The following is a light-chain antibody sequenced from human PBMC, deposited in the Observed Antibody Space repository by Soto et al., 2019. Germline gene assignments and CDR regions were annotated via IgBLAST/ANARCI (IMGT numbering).Light chain of an antibody. Sequence: QSALTQPASVSGSPGQSITISCTGTSSDVGSYNLVSWYQQHPGKAPKLMIYEGSKRPSGVSNRFSGSKSGNTASLTISGLQAEDEAHYYCCLYAGSSTYVFGTGTKLTVL. CDR2: EGS. CDR3: CLYAGSSTYV. J-gene: IGLJ1*01. CDR1: SSDVGSYNL. V-gene: IGLV2-23*01.